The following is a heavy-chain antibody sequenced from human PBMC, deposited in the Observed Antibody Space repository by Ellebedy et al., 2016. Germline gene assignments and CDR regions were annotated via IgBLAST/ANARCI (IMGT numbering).Heavy chain of an antibody. Sequence: GGSLRLSCAASGFIFRTYAMTWVRQAPGKGLEWVSGITPSGADTFYVDSVKGRFTISRDNSKNTLYLQMNSLRDEDTAVYYCARELLDSAGAFDIWGQGTMVTVSS. CDR3: ARELLDSAGAFDI. CDR1: GFIFRTYA. CDR2: ITPSGADT. D-gene: IGHD1-1*01. V-gene: IGHV3-23*01. J-gene: IGHJ3*02.